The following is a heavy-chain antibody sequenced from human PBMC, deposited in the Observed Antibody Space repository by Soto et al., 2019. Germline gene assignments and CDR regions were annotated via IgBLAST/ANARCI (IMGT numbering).Heavy chain of an antibody. CDR2: IWYDGNNK. CDR1: GFTFSNYG. CDR3: ARGINSLFEY. J-gene: IGHJ4*02. V-gene: IGHV3-33*01. D-gene: IGHD2-21*01. Sequence: VGSLRLSCAASGFTFSNYGMHWVRQAPGKGLEWVAVIWYDGNNKYYADSVKGRFTTSRDNSNNTLYVQMTSLRAEDTAVYYCARGINSLFEYWGQGTLVTVSS.